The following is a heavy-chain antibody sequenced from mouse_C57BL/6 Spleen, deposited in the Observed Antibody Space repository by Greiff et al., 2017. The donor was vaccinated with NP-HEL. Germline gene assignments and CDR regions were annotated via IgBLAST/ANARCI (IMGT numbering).Heavy chain of an antibody. CDR1: GFTFSSYA. CDR3: ARDASNYYGSRWYFDV. D-gene: IGHD1-1*01. CDR2: ISDGGSYT. Sequence: EVNLVESGGGLVKPGGSLKLSCAASGFTFSSYAMSWVRQTPEKRLEWVATISDGGSYTYYPDNVKGRFTISRDNAKNNLYLQMSHLKSEDTAMYYCARDASNYYGSRWYFDVWGTGTTVTVSS. V-gene: IGHV5-4*01. J-gene: IGHJ1*03.